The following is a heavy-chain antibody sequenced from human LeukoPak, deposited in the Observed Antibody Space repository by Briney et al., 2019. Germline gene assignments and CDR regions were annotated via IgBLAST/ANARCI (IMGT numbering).Heavy chain of an antibody. D-gene: IGHD3-22*01. CDR1: GFTFSSYG. V-gene: IGHV3-30*18. CDR3: ANAPRLDTYYYYYGMDV. J-gene: IGHJ6*04. Sequence: GGSLRLSCAASGFTFSSYGMHWVRQAPGKGLEWVAVISYDGSNKYYADSVKGRFTISRDNSKNTLYLQMNSLRAEDTAVYYCANAPRLDTYYYYYGMDVWGKGTTVTVSS. CDR2: ISYDGSNK.